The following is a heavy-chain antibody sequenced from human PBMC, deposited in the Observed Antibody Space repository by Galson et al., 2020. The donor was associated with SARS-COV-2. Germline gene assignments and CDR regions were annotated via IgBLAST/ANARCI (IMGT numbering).Heavy chain of an antibody. D-gene: IGHD2-21*01. J-gene: IGHJ6*02. CDR1: GFTFSSYG. Sequence: TGGSLRLSCAASGFTFSSYGMHWVRQAPGKGLERVAVIWDDGSNKYYADSVKGRFTISRDNSMNTLYLQMNSLRAEDTAVYYCAKRRGGGAIFASGMDVWGQGTTVTVSS. CDR3: AKRRGGGAIFASGMDV. CDR2: IWDDGSNK. V-gene: IGHV3-33*06.